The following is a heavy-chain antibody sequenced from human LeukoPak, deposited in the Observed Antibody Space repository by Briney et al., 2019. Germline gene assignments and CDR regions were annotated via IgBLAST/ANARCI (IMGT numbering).Heavy chain of an antibody. CDR1: GYTFTCYY. J-gene: IGHJ4*02. CDR2: TNPNSGGT. CDR3: ASSYASVITFGGVIPPDY. D-gene: IGHD3-16*02. Sequence: SSVTVTCKCAGYTFTCYYIHLLRQPPAPGLEWVGLTNPNSGGTNYAQKFQGRVTMTRDTSISTAYMELSRLRSDDTAVYYCASSYASVITFGGVIPPDYWGQGTLVTVSS. V-gene: IGHV1-2*02.